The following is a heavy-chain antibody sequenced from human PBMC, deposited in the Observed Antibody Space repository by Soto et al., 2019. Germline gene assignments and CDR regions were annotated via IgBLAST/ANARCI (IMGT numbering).Heavy chain of an antibody. V-gene: IGHV3-53*01. CDR3: VQTTGWQGFDF. CDR1: GFTVSSKY. D-gene: IGHD6-19*01. Sequence: EVQLVESGGGLIQPGGSLRLSCAASGFTVSSKYMTWVRQAPGNGLEWVSVIYGGGTTYYADSVKGRFTISRDNSKNTLYLQVNSLRAEDTAVYYFVQTTGWQGFDFWGQGTRVTVSS. J-gene: IGHJ4*02. CDR2: IYGGGTT.